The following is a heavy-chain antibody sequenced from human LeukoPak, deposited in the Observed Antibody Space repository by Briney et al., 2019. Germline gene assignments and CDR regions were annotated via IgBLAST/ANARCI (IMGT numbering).Heavy chain of an antibody. CDR2: ISSSGSTI. CDR3: ARVAVTATFDY. D-gene: IGHD2-21*02. Sequence: PGGSLRLSCAASGFTFSSYEMNWVRQAPGKGLEWVSYISSSGSTINNADSVKGRFTISRDNAKNSLYLQMNGLRAEDTAVYYCARVAVTATFDYWGQGTLVTVSS. J-gene: IGHJ4*02. CDR1: GFTFSSYE. V-gene: IGHV3-48*03.